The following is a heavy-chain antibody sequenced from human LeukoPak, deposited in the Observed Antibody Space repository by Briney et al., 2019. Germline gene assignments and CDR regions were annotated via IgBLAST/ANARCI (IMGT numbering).Heavy chain of an antibody. V-gene: IGHV4-34*01. D-gene: IGHD3-10*01. Sequence: SETLSLTCAVYGGSFSGYYWSWIRQPPGKGLEWIGEINHSGSTNYNPSLKSRVTISVDTSKNQFSLKLSSVTAADTAVYYCARVGLLWFGKSEEPFDYWGQGTLVTVSS. CDR2: INHSGST. CDR1: GGSFSGYY. CDR3: ARVGLLWFGKSEEPFDY. J-gene: IGHJ4*02.